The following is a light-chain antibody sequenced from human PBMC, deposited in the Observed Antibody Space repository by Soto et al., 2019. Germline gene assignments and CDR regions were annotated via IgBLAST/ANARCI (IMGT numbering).Light chain of an antibody. V-gene: IGKV1-27*01. CDR1: QGIRNF. CDR3: QTYSSVIT. J-gene: IGKJ5*01. CDR2: AAS. Sequence: DIQMTQSPSSLSASVGDRVTITCRASQGIRNFLAWYQQKPGKVPKLLISAASTLESGVPSRFSGSGSGTDFTLTTDSLQTEDVATYYCQTYSSVITFGHGTRLESK.